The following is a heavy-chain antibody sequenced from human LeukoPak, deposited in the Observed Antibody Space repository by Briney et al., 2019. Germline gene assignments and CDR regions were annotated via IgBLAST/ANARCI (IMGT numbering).Heavy chain of an antibody. CDR3: AREILGGFNPGAY. CDR2: IHRCGSP. CDR1: LDSTTSNF. Sequence: PPETRALTCTVSLDSTTSNFWSWVRQPPGKGLEWIGEIHRCGSPNYNPSVQGRVTISIDRSRNQIVLELSSVTAADTAFYYCAREILGGFNPGAYWGEGTVDPVSS. D-gene: IGHD1-14*01. J-gene: IGHJ1*01. V-gene: IGHV4-59*12.